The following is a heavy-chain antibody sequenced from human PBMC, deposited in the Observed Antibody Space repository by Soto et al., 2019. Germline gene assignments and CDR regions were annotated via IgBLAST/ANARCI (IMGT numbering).Heavy chain of an antibody. J-gene: IGHJ4*02. CDR2: IYHAGST. CDR1: GGSITNSNW. CDR3: ARGPPIVGNTTPLDS. V-gene: IGHV4-4*01. D-gene: IGHD2-21*01. Sequence: TLSLTCTVSGGSITNSNWWSWVRLPPAKGLEWIGDIYHAGSTKYNPSLERRVTMSVDTSNNQFALTLTSVTAADTAVYFCARGPPIVGNTTPLDSWGQGTLVTVSS.